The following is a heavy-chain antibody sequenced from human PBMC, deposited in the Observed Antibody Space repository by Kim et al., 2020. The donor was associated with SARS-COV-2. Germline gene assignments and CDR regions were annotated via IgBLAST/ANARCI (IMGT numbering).Heavy chain of an antibody. CDR3: ARDKLRWLDY. V-gene: IGHV3-48*04. Sequence: YYADSVKSRVTISRDNAYHSLYLQMSSLRAEDTAVYDCARDKLRWLDYWGQGTLVTVSS. D-gene: IGHD3-16*01. J-gene: IGHJ4*02.